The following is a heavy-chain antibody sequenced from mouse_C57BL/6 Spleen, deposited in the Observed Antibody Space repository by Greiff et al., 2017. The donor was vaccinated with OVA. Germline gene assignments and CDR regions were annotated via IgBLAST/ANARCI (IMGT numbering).Heavy chain of an antibody. V-gene: IGHV1-74*01. J-gene: IGHJ1*03. CDR2: IHPSDSDT. D-gene: IGHD1-1*02. CDR3: AIRGGSYGWYFDV. Sequence: VQLQQSGAELVKPGASVKVSCKASGYTFTSYWMHWVKQRPGQGLEWIGRIHPSDSDTNYNQKFKGKATLTVDKSSSTAYMQRSSLTSGDSAVYYCAIRGGSYGWYFDVWGTETTVTVSS. CDR1: GYTFTSYW.